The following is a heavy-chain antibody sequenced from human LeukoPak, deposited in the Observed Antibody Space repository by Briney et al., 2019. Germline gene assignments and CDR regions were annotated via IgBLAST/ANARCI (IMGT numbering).Heavy chain of an antibody. V-gene: IGHV3-30*04. CDR2: ILYDGSNK. J-gene: IGHJ4*02. CDR1: GFTFSHYS. Sequence: PGRSLRLSCVASGFTFSHYSLHWVRQAPGKGLEWVAVILYDGSNKDYAASVKGRFTISRDDSKNTLYLQINSLRAEDTAMYYCARDGLTGTTDGTLDYWGQGTLVTVSS. CDR3: ARDGLTGTTDGTLDY. D-gene: IGHD1-20*01.